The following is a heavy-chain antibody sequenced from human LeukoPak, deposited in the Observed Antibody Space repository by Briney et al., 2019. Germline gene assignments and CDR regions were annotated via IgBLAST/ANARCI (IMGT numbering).Heavy chain of an antibody. V-gene: IGHV3-48*03. CDR1: GFTFSSYE. Sequence: PGGSLRLSCAASGFTFSSYEMNWVRQAPGKGLEWVSYISSSGSTIYYADSVKGRLTISRDNAKNSLYLQMNSLRAEDKAVYYCARDQVSIAGTGIDYWGQGTLVTVSS. CDR3: ARDQVSIAGTGIDY. CDR2: ISSSGSTI. D-gene: IGHD6-13*01. J-gene: IGHJ4*02.